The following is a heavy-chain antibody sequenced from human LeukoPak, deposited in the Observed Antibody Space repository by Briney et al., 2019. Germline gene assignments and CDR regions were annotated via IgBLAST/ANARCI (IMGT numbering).Heavy chain of an antibody. CDR1: GLTVSSYS. Sequence: PGGSLRLSCAASGLTVSSYSMNWVRQAPGKGLEWVSSISSSSSYIYYADSVKGRFTISRDNAKNSLYLQMNSLRAEDTAVYYCARDPDSSGYYPIYYGMDVWGQGTTVTVSS. D-gene: IGHD3-22*01. J-gene: IGHJ6*02. CDR3: ARDPDSSGYYPIYYGMDV. V-gene: IGHV3-21*01. CDR2: ISSSSSYI.